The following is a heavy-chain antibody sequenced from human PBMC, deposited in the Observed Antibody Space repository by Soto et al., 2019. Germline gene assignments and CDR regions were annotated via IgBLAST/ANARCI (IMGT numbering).Heavy chain of an antibody. J-gene: IGHJ6*02. CDR1: GFTFSDYG. D-gene: IGHD2-15*01. Sequence: QVQLVESGGGVVQPGWSLRLSCAASGFTFSDYGMHWVRQAPGEGLQWVAGIWFDGSNEHYADSVKGRFTISRDNSKNTMYLQMSSLRAGDTAVYYCARGRLYCSSTSCSYGMDVWGQGTTVTVSS. V-gene: IGHV3-33*01. CDR2: IWFDGSNE. CDR3: ARGRLYCSSTSCSYGMDV.